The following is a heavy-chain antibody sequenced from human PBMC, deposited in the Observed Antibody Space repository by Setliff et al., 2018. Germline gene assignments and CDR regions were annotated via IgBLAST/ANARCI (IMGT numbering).Heavy chain of an antibody. V-gene: IGHV3-11*01. D-gene: IGHD3-22*01. J-gene: IGHJ4*02. CDR1: YY. CDR3: ARVHYETSTYSPTLFDH. Sequence: YYWGWIRQAPGKGLEWVSYISNDAYTIHYADSMKGRLTISRDNSKNSVFLQMNSLRVEDTAVYYCARVHYETSTYSPTLFDHWGQGALVTVS. CDR2: ISNDAYTI.